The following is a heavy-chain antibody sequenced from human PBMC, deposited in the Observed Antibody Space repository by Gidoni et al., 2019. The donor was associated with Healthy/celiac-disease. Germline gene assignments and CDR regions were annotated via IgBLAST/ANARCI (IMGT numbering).Heavy chain of an antibody. CDR1: GFTFSSYA. J-gene: IGHJ4*02. V-gene: IGHV3-23*01. D-gene: IGHD3-22*01. CDR2: ISGSGGST. CDR3: ARRPYYYDSSGYLIDY. Sequence: EVQLLESGGGLVQPGGSLRLSCAASGFTFSSYAMSWVRQAPGKGLEWVSAISGSGGSTYYADPVKGRFTISRDNSKNTLYLQMNSLRAEDTAVYYCARRPYYYDSSGYLIDYWGQGTLVTVSS.